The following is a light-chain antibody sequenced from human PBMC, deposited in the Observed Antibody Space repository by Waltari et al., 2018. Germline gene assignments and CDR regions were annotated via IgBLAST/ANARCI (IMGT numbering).Light chain of an antibody. CDR2: VKSDGSH. CDR1: SGHSSYA. J-gene: IGLJ3*02. CDR3: QRGGVGIWV. Sequence: QLMLTQSPSASASLGASVRLTCTLSSGHSSYAVAWHQQQPEKGPRYLLKVKSDGSHIKGDGIPYRFSGSSSGAERSLTMSSVESEDEADYYCQRGGVGIWVFGGGTKLTVL. V-gene: IGLV4-69*01.